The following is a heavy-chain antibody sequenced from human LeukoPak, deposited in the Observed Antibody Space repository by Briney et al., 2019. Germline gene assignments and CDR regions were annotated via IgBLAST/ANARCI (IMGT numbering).Heavy chain of an antibody. CDR1: GFTFSSYA. CDR2: ISGSGGST. CDR3: ARIPRFLEWLLSIYFDY. D-gene: IGHD3-3*01. J-gene: IGHJ4*02. Sequence: GGSLRLSCAASGFTFSSYAMSWVRQAPGKGLEWVSAISGSGGSTYYADSVKGRFTISRDNSKNTLYLQMNSLRAEDTAVYYCARIPRFLEWLLSIYFDYWGQGTLVTVSS. V-gene: IGHV3-23*01.